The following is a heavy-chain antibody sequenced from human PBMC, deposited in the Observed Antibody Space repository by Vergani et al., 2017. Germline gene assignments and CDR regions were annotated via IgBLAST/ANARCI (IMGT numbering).Heavy chain of an antibody. CDR2: IIPIFGTA. CDR1: GGTFSSYA. J-gene: IGHJ6*02. V-gene: IGHV1-69*06. D-gene: IGHD6-19*01. Sequence: QVQLVQSGAEVKKPGSSVKVSCKASGGTFSSYAISWVRQAPGQGLEWMGGIIPIFGTANYAQKCQGRVTITADKSTSTAYMELSSLRSEDTAVYYCASIAVAGTGDYYYYGMDVWGQGP. CDR3: ASIAVAGTGDYYYYGMDV.